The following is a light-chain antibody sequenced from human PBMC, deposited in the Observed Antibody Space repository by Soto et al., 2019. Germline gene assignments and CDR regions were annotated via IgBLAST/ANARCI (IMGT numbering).Light chain of an antibody. V-gene: IGKV3D-15*01. CDR1: QSVSSN. CDR3: QQYNSWPLT. Sequence: ETVMTQSPATLSVSPGERATLSCRASQSVSSNLAWYQQKPGQPPRLLICDISTRATGIPTRFSGSGSGTEFTLTISSLQSEDFAVYYCQQYNSWPLTFGGGTKVDIK. J-gene: IGKJ4*01. CDR2: DIS.